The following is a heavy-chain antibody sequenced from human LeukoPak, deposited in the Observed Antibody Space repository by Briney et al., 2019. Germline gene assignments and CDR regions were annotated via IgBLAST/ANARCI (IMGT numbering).Heavy chain of an antibody. J-gene: IGHJ3*02. D-gene: IGHD1-26*01. CDR2: IVVGSGNT. Sequence: GASVKVSCKASGFTFSSSAMQWMRQARGQRLEWIGWIVVGSGNTNYAQRFQERVSITRDLSTSTAYMELSSLRSEDTAVYYCAADDSGSYGRGFLFDIWGQGTMVTVSS. CDR1: GFTFSSSA. V-gene: IGHV1-58*02. CDR3: AADDSGSYGRGFLFDI.